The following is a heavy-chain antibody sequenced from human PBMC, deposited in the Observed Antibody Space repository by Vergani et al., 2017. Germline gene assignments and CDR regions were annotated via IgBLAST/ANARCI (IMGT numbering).Heavy chain of an antibody. CDR3: ARGDYGILTGYRY. CDR2: INPSGGHT. J-gene: IGHJ4*02. V-gene: IGHV1-46*03. D-gene: IGHD3-9*01. CDR1: GYTFSTYY. Sequence: QVQVVQSGAEVKKSGASVKVSCKTSGYTFSTYYMHWVRQAPGQGLEWMGIINPSGGHTNYAQKFQGRVTMTMDTSTSTVYMELSSLRSEDTAIYYCARGDYGILTGYRYWGQGTLVTVSA.